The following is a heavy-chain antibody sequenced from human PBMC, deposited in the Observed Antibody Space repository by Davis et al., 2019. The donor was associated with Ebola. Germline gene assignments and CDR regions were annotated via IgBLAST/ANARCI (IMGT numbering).Heavy chain of an antibody. V-gene: IGHV3-23*01. CDR2: MSGSGGST. D-gene: IGHD5-24*01. CDR1: EFTLSTYG. Sequence: GESLKISCAASEFTLSTYGITWVRQAPGKGLEWVSGMSGSGGSTFYADSVKGRFTISRDDSKNTLYLQMNSLRAEDTAVYYCAKWDGYGDYWGQGTLVTVSS. CDR3: AKWDGYGDY. J-gene: IGHJ4*02.